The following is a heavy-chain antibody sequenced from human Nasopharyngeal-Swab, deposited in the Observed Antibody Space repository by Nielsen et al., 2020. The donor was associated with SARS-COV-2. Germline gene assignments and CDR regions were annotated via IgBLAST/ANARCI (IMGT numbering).Heavy chain of an antibody. D-gene: IGHD3-9*01. Sequence: VRQASGKGLQHVSAITHRGISTYYADSVKGRFTISRDNSKNMVYLQMSSLRPEDTAVYFCVKDKGRLVYYMDGWGMGTTVTVSS. V-gene: IGHV3-64D*09. J-gene: IGHJ6*03. CDR3: VKDKGRLVYYMDG. CDR2: ITHRGIST.